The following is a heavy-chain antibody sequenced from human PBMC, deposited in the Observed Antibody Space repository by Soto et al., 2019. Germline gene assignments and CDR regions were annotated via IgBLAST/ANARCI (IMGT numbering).Heavy chain of an antibody. CDR1: GLSLSTTGVG. V-gene: IGHV2-5*02. D-gene: IGHD2-21*02. Sequence: QITLKESGPTLVKPTQTLTLTCTFSGLSLSTTGVGVGWIRQPPGKALEWLALIYWDDDKRYSPSLKSRLTITQDTSKNQVVLTMTHMDPVDTATYYCVQSRCGGDCLQSYSSHSYYGLDVWGQGTTVTVSS. CDR3: VQSRCGGDCLQSYSSHSYYGLDV. J-gene: IGHJ6*02. CDR2: IYWDDDK.